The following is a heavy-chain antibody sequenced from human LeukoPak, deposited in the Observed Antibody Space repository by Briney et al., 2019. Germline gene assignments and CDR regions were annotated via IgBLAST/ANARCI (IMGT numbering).Heavy chain of an antibody. CDR2: IGAYNGNT. V-gene: IGHV1-18*01. Sequence: GASVKVSCKASGYTFTSYGISWVRQAPGQGLEWMGWIGAYNGNTNFAQKLQGRVTMTTDTSTSTAYMDLRSLRSDDTAVYYCARDQAATNTQVRFCLDWGQGTLVTVSS. J-gene: IGHJ4*02. CDR3: ARDQAATNTQVRFCLD. CDR1: GYTFTSYG. D-gene: IGHD3-9*01.